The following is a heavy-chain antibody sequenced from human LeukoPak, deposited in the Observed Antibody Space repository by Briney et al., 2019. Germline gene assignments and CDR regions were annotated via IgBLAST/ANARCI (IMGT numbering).Heavy chain of an antibody. Sequence: GASVKVSCKASGYTFTGYYMHWVRQAPGQGLEWMGWINPNSGGTNYAQKFQGRVTMTRDTSISTAYMELSRLRSDDTAVYYCARGRQEVSMIVVVMTAVSYYLDVWGKGTTVTVS. V-gene: IGHV1-2*02. CDR3: ARGRQEVSMIVVVMTAVSYYLDV. J-gene: IGHJ6*03. CDR2: INPNSGGT. CDR1: GYTFTGYY. D-gene: IGHD3-22*01.